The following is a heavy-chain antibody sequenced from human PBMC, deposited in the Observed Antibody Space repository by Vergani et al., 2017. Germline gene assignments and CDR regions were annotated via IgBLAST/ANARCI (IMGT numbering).Heavy chain of an antibody. CDR2: NYHSGTT. V-gene: IGHV4-38-2*02. Sequence: QVQLQESGPGLVKPSETLSLTCTVSGYSISSGYYWGWIRQPPGKGLEWSGRNYHSGTTYYNPSLKSRVTISEHTSKNQFSLKLSSVTAADAAVYYCARDPTVTKYYYYGMDVWGQGTTVTVSS. J-gene: IGHJ6*02. D-gene: IGHD4-17*01. CDR1: GYSISSGYY. CDR3: ARDPTVTKYYYYGMDV.